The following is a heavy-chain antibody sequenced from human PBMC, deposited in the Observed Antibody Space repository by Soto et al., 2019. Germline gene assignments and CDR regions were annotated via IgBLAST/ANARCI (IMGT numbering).Heavy chain of an antibody. CDR3: ARDLEAAALVRDAFDI. V-gene: IGHV3-48*01. J-gene: IGHJ3*02. CDR1: GFTFSSYS. Sequence: GSLRLSCAASGFTFSSYSMNWVRQAPGKGMEWVSYISSSSSTIYYADSVKGRFTISRDNAKNSLYLQMNSLRAEDTAVYYCARDLEAAALVRDAFDIRGQGTMVPVSS. CDR2: ISSSSSTI. D-gene: IGHD6-13*01.